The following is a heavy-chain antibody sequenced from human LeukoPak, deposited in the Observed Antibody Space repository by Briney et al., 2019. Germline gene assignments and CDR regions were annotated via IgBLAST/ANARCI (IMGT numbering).Heavy chain of an antibody. J-gene: IGHJ1*01. CDR3: ARAPSEIGGYYPEYFRH. D-gene: IGHD3-22*01. V-gene: IGHV3-74*01. CDR1: GFTFSSYW. CDR2: IKSDGST. Sequence: GGSLRLSCTASGFTFSSYWMHWVRQPPGKGLVWVSRIKSDGSTNYADSVKGRVTISRDNAKNTVSLQMNSLRAEDTGVYYCARAPSEIGGYYPEYFRHWGQGTLVTVSS.